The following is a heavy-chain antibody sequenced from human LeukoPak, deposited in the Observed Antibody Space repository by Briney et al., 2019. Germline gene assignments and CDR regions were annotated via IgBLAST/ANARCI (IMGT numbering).Heavy chain of an antibody. J-gene: IGHJ4*02. CDR3: TTSSPSIVVVAPFDF. CDR1: GFTFSNAW. CDR2: IKSKTDSGTT. Sequence: GGSLRFSCAASGFTFSNAWMSWVRQAPGKGLEWVGRIKSKTDSGTTDYAAPVKGRFTISRDDSKNTLYLQMNSLKTEDTAVYYCTTSSPSIVVVAPFDFWGQGTLVTVSS. D-gene: IGHD2-15*01. V-gene: IGHV3-15*01.